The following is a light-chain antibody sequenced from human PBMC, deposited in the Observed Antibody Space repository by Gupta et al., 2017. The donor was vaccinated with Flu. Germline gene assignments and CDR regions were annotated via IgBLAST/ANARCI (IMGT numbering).Light chain of an antibody. J-gene: IGLJ1*01. Sequence: QSALTQPASVSGPPGPPITISCTVTSSEIGGYNYVFWYQQHPGKAPKLMISEVTTRPSGVSNRFSVSKSGNTASLTISGLQSEDGADYYCSTDTSSTGHVFGTGTKVTVL. CDR1: SSEIGGYNY. V-gene: IGLV2-14*01. CDR3: STDTSSTGHV. CDR2: EVT.